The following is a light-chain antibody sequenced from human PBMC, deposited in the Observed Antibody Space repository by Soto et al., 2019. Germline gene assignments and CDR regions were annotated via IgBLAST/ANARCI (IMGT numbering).Light chain of an antibody. V-gene: IGLV1-44*01. CDR2: STN. J-gene: IGLJ3*02. Sequence: QSVLTQPPSASGTPGQRVTISCSGSSSNIEGNPVNWYQQVPGAAPKSLIYSTNYRASGVPDRISGSKSGTSASLAISGLQSEDEADYYCAAWDHTLDAWVFGGGTQLTVL. CDR1: SSNIEGNP. CDR3: AAWDHTLDAWV.